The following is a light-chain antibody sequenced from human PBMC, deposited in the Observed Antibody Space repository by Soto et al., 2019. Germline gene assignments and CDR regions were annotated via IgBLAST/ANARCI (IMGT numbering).Light chain of an antibody. V-gene: IGKV3-11*01. Sequence: EIVLTQSPATLSLSPGERATLSCRASQSVSSYLAWYQQKPGQAPRLLIYDASNRATGIPARFSGSGSGTDFTRTISSLEPEDFAMYYCQQRSNWPPVTFGGGTKVEIK. J-gene: IGKJ4*01. CDR2: DAS. CDR3: QQRSNWPPVT. CDR1: QSVSSY.